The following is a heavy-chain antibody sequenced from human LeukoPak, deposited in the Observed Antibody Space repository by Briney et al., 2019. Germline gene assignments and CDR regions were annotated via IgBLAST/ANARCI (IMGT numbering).Heavy chain of an antibody. CDR1: GFTFSSYS. CDR3: ARVGHYDSTYT. V-gene: IGHV3-48*04. J-gene: IGHJ5*02. Sequence: PGGSLRLSCAASGFTFSSYSMNWVRQAPGKGLEWVSYISSSSSTIYYADPVKGRFTISRDNAKNSLYLQMNSLRAEDTAVYYCARVGHYDSTYTWGQGTLVTVSS. D-gene: IGHD3-22*01. CDR2: ISSSSSTI.